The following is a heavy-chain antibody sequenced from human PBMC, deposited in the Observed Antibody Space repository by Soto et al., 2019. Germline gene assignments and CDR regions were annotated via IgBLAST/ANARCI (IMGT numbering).Heavy chain of an antibody. CDR1: GFTLSIYG. J-gene: IGHJ4*02. CDR3: ARAPGKDEAIDY. Sequence: QVQLVESGGGVVQPGRSLRLSCVASGFTLSIYGLHWVRQATGKGLEWVAVLWHDGKNKDYADYVNGRFTFSRDKSKNALDLQMNSLTSVDTSVYHWARAPGKDEAIDYWGPGTLVTVSS. CDR2: LWHDGKNK. V-gene: IGHV3-33*01.